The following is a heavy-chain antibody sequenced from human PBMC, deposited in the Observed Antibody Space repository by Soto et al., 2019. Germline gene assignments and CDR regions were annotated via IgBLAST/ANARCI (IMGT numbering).Heavy chain of an antibody. Sequence: PGGSLRLSCTASGFTFSSYSMNWVRQAPGKGLEWVSSISSSGSYIYYADSVKGRFTISRDNARNSLFLQMNSLRAEDTAVYFCARDYSSSWYGGAPVDYWGQGTLVTVSS. J-gene: IGHJ4*02. CDR1: GFTFSSYS. D-gene: IGHD6-13*01. V-gene: IGHV3-21*01. CDR2: ISSSGSYI. CDR3: ARDYSSSWYGGAPVDY.